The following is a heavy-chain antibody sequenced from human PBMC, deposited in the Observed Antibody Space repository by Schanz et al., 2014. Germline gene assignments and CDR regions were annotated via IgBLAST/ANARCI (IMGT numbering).Heavy chain of an antibody. V-gene: IGHV3-23*01. CDR3: ARGTDTAMEHRPFDY. J-gene: IGHJ4*02. CDR2: ITTGGNT. CDR1: GFTFSTYA. D-gene: IGHD5-18*01. Sequence: VQLLQSGGALVQPGGSLRLSCSASGFTFSTYAMSWARQTPGKGLEWVSSITTGGNTYYRDSVKGRFTISRDNYKNTLYLQINNLRAEDTAVYYCARGTDTAMEHRPFDYWGQGTLVTVSS.